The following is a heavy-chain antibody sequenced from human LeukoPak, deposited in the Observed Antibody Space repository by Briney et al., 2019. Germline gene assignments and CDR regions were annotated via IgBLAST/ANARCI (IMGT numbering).Heavy chain of an antibody. J-gene: IGHJ4*02. V-gene: IGHV1-18*01. CDR2: ISTYNGNT. CDR1: GYIFSSYG. D-gene: IGHD1-26*01. Sequence: ASVKVSCKASGYIFSSYGITWVRQAPGQGLEWMGWISTYNGNTKYAQNLQGRVTMTTDTSTSTAYMELRSLRSDDTAVYYCARGGSHYPDYWGQGTLVTVSS. CDR3: ARGGSHYPDY.